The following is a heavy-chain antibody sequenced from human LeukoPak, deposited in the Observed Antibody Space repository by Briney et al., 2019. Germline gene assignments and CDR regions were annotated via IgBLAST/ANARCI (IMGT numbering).Heavy chain of an antibody. CDR1: GGSISSSNYY. J-gene: IGHJ4*02. CDR2: IYYSGTT. D-gene: IGHD2-15*01. V-gene: IGHV4-39*01. CDR3: AREDIVVVVAATGVGSRLDYFDY. Sequence: SETLSLTCSVSGGSISSSNYYWGWIRQSSGKGLEWIGNIYYSGTTFYNPSLKSRVTISVVTSKNQFSLKLSSVTAADTAVYYCAREDIVVVVAATGVGSRLDYFDYWGQGTLVTVSS.